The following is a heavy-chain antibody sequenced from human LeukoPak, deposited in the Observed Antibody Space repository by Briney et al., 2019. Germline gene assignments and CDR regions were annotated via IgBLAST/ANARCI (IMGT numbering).Heavy chain of an antibody. D-gene: IGHD3-22*01. CDR3: ARVGSYYDSSGYYFDY. Sequence: SETLSLTCTVSGGSISSYYRSWIRQPPGKGLAWIGYIYYSGSTYYNPPLKSRVTISVDTSKNQFSLKLSSVTAADTAVYYCARVGSYYDSSGYYFDYWGQGTLVTVSS. CDR1: GGSISSYY. J-gene: IGHJ4*02. CDR2: IYYSGST. V-gene: IGHV4-59*12.